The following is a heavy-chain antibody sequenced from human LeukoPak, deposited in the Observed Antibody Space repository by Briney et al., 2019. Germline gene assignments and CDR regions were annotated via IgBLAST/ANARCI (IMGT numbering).Heavy chain of an antibody. D-gene: IGHD1-26*01. CDR2: IYPGDSDT. Sequence: GESLKISCKGSGYRFTSYWIGWVRQMPGKGLEWTGIIYPGDSDTSYSPSFQGLVTISADKSISTAYLQLNSLKASDTAMYYCATHSGSYSYYFDYWGQGTLVTVSS. CDR3: ATHSGSYSYYFDY. CDR1: GYRFTSYW. V-gene: IGHV5-51*01. J-gene: IGHJ4*02.